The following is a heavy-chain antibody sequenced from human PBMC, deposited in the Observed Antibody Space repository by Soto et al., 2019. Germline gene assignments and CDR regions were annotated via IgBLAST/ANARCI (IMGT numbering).Heavy chain of an antibody. CDR3: ARCPKHDYDPDFDY. CDR2: ISSSSSYI. J-gene: IGHJ4*02. CDR1: GVPSGNHS. V-gene: IGHV3-21*01. D-gene: IGHD4-17*01. Sequence: VVPQILSCAAAGVPSGNHSMNWVSHAPGKGLEWVSSISSSSSYIYYADSVKGRFTISRDNAKNSLYLQMNSLRAEDTAVYYCARCPKHDYDPDFDYWGQGTLVSVSA.